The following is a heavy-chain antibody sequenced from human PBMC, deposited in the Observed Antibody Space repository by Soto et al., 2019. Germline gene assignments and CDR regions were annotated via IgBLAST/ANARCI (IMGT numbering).Heavy chain of an antibody. CDR2: IYSGGST. CDR1: GFTVSINY. V-gene: IGHV3-66*01. J-gene: IGHJ6*02. Sequence: PGGSLRLSCAASGFTVSINYMSWVRQAPGKGLEWVSVIYSGGSTYYADSVKGRFTISRDNSKNTLYLQMNSLRAEDTAVYYCARGISSFTFYYYYGMDVWGQGTTVTVSS. CDR3: ARGISSFTFYYYYGMDV. D-gene: IGHD6-13*01.